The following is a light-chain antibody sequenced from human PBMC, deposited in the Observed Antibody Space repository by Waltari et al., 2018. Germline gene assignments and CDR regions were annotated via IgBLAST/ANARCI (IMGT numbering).Light chain of an antibody. CDR2: DAS. Sequence: EIVLTQSPATLSLSPGARATLSCTARQSVSSYLASYQQKPGQAPRLLIYDASNRATGIPARFSGSGSGTEFNLTISSLESEDFAVYYCQQRSNWPALTFGGGTKVEIK. CDR1: QSVSSY. J-gene: IGKJ4*01. CDR3: QQRSNWPALT. V-gene: IGKV3-11*01.